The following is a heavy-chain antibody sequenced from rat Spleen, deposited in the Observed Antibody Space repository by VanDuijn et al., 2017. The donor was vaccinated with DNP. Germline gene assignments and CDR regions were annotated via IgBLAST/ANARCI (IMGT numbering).Heavy chain of an antibody. Sequence: EVQVVESGGGLVQPGRSMKLSCAASGFTFSHSDMAWVRQAPTKGLEWVASISTSGGTTYYRDSVKGRFTISRDNAKYTLYLHMDSLKSEDTATYYCATHGDYSGALYFDYWGQGVMVTVSS. CDR2: ISTSGGTT. D-gene: IGHD1-1*01. CDR1: GFTFSHSD. J-gene: IGHJ2*01. V-gene: IGHV5-25*01. CDR3: ATHGDYSGALYFDY.